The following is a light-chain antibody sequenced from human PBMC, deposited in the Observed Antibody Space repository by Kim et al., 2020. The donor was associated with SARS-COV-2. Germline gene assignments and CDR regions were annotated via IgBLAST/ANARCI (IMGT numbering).Light chain of an antibody. J-gene: IGKJ4*01. V-gene: IGKV1-6*01. CDR3: LQDYNYPFT. CDR2: GAS. Sequence: AIQMTQSPSSLSASVGDRVTITCRASQGIRNDLGWYQQKPGKAPNLLIYGASRLQSGVPSRFSGSGSGTDFTLTISSLQPEDFATYYCLQDYNYPFTFGGGTKLEI. CDR1: QGIRND.